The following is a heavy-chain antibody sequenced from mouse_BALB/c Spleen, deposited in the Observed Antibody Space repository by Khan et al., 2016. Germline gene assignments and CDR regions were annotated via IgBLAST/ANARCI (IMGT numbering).Heavy chain of an antibody. CDR1: GYSITSDYA. CDR2: ISYSGST. J-gene: IGHJ2*01. V-gene: IGHV3-2*02. CDR3: ARDYYGSSYFDY. D-gene: IGHD1-1*01. Sequence: EVQLQESGPGLVKPSQSLSLTCTVTGYSITSDYAWNWIRQFPGNKLEWMGHISYSGSTSCNPSLKSRISITRDTSKNQFFLQLNSVTTEDTATYYYARDYYGSSYFDYWGQGTTLTVSS.